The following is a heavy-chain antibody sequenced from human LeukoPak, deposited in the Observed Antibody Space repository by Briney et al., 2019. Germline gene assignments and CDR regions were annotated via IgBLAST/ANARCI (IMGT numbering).Heavy chain of an antibody. D-gene: IGHD1-26*01. CDR2: FDPEDGET. Sequence: ASVKVSCKVSGYTLTELSVHWVRQAPGKGLEWMGGFDPEDGETIYAQMFQGRVTMTEDTSTDTANMELSSLRSEDTAVYYCATGFFLEGATVLDYWGQGTLVTVSS. CDR3: ATGFFLEGATVLDY. CDR1: GYTLTELS. J-gene: IGHJ4*02. V-gene: IGHV1-24*01.